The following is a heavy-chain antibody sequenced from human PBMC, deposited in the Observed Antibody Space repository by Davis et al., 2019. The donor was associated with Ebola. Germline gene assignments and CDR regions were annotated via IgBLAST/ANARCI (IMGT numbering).Heavy chain of an antibody. Sequence: MPSETLSLTCTVSGGSISSSSYHWGWIRQPPGKGLEWIGIIYHSGTTYYNPSLKSRVTISVDKSKNQFSLKLSSVTAADTAVYYCASREGPWGQGTLVTVSS. CDR1: GGSISSSSYH. CDR3: ASREGP. CDR2: IYHSGTT. V-gene: IGHV4-39*07. J-gene: IGHJ5*02.